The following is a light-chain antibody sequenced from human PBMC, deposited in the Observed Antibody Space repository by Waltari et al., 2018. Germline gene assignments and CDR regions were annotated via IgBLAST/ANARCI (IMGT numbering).Light chain of an antibody. CDR2: LEGSGSY. Sequence: QPVLTQSSSASASLGSSVTLTCTLSSGHSSYIIAWHQQQPGKAPRYLMKLEGSGSYSKGSGGPDRFSGSSSVADRYLIISNIQSEDEADYYCETWHSNTQVFGGGTKLTVL. J-gene: IGLJ2*01. V-gene: IGLV4-60*03. CDR3: ETWHSNTQV. CDR1: SGHSSYI.